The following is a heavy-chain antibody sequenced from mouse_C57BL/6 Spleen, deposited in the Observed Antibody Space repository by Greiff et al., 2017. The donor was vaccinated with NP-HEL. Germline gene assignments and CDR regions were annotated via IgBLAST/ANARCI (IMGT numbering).Heavy chain of an antibody. CDR3: TRPQLSPLRYFDV. D-gene: IGHD1-1*02. Sequence: QVQLKQSGAELVRPGASVTLSCKASGYTFTDYEMHWVKQTPVHGLEWIGAIDPETGGTAYNQKFKGKAILTADKSSSTAYMELRSLTSEDSAVYYCTRPQLSPLRYFDVWGTGTTVTVSS. V-gene: IGHV1-15*01. CDR1: GYTFTDYE. CDR2: IDPETGGT. J-gene: IGHJ1*03.